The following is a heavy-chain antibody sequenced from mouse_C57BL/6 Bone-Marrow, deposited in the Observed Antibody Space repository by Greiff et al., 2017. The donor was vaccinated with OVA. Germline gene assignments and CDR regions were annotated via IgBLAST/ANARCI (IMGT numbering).Heavy chain of an antibody. V-gene: IGHV5-16*01. D-gene: IGHD2-2*01. Sequence: EVKLMESEGGLVQPGSSMKLSCTASGFTFSDYYMAWVRQVPEKGLEWVANINYDGSSTYYLASLKSRFIISRDNAKNILYLQMSSLKSEDTATYYCARDGDGYEGLYFDYWGQGTTLTVSS. CDR1: GFTFSDYY. CDR2: INYDGSST. CDR3: ARDGDGYEGLYFDY. J-gene: IGHJ2*01.